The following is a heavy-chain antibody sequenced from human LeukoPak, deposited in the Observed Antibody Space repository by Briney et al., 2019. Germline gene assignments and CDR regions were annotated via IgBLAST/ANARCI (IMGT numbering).Heavy chain of an antibody. CDR1: GFTFSSYA. J-gene: IGHJ3*02. D-gene: IGHD1-26*01. Sequence: GGSLRLSCAASGFTFSSYAISWVRQAPGKGLEWVSAISGSGSNTYYPGSVKGRFTISRDNSRNTLYLQMNSLRAEDTAVYYCARELKIEALATVGFDIWGQGTLVTVSS. V-gene: IGHV3-23*01. CDR3: ARELKIEALATVGFDI. CDR2: ISGSGSNT.